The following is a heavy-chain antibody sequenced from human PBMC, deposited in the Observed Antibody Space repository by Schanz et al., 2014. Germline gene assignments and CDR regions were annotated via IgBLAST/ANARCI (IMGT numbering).Heavy chain of an antibody. D-gene: IGHD2-2*01. CDR1: GGTFSSYT. V-gene: IGHV1-69*02. J-gene: IGHJ3*02. CDR2: FIPILDVG. CDR3: ARGTMQGTFDI. Sequence: QVQLVQSGAEVKKPGSSVKVSCTASGGTFSSYTISWVQQARGQGLEWVGRFIPILDVGNYAQQFQGRVTFTADKSTSTAYMELSSLRYEDTALYYCARGTMQGTFDIWGQGTMVTVSS.